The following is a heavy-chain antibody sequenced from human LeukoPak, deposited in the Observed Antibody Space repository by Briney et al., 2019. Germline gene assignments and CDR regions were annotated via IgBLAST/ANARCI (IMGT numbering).Heavy chain of an antibody. Sequence: PSETLSLTCTVSGGSISSGGYYWSWIRQHPGMGLEWIGYIYYSGSTYYNPSLKSRITMSVDTSENQFSLKLNSVTAADTAVYYCATTVGSYFDYWSQGTLVTVSS. J-gene: IGHJ4*02. V-gene: IGHV4-31*03. CDR2: IYYSGST. D-gene: IGHD3-16*01. CDR3: ATTVGSYFDY. CDR1: GGSISSGGYY.